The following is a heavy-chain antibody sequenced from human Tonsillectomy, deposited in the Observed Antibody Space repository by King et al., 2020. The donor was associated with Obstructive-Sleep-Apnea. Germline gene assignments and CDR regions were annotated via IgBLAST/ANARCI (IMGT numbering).Heavy chain of an antibody. Sequence: QLQESGPGLVKPSETLSLTCTVSGGSITESGFFWSWIRQPPGKGLEWIGSLYYGGNTYYRPSLKSRLTIAVDTSMNQFSLTMSFVTAADTAVYYCTTGDYWGQGSLVIVSS. CDR1: GGSITESGFF. V-gene: IGHV4-39*07. J-gene: IGHJ4*02. CDR3: TTGDY. D-gene: IGHD4-17*01. CDR2: LYYGGNT.